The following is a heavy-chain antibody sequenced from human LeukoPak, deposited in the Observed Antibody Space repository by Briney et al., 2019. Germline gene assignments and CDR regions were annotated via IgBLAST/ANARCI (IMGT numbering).Heavy chain of an antibody. CDR2: MYTGGST. V-gene: IGHV4-4*07. D-gene: IGHD3-10*01. J-gene: IGHJ4*02. CDR3: ARDPSDGSGSYYNAYYFDY. Sequence: PSETLSLTCTVSGGSISSYNWNWIRQPAGKGLEWIGRMYTGGSTNYNPSLKSRVTMSVDTSKNQFSLKLSSVTAADTAVYYCARDPSDGSGSYYNAYYFDYWGQGTLVTVSS. CDR1: GGSISSYN.